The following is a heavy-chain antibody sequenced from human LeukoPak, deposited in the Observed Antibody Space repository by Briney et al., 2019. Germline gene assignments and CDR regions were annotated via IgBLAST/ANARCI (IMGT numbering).Heavy chain of an antibody. Sequence: GGSLRLSCAASGFTFSSYGMHWVRQAPGKGLEWVAFIRYDGSNKYYADSVKGRFTISRDNSKNTLYLQMNSLRAEDTAVYYCAKDPGYDFWSGYHDYWGRGTLVTVSS. D-gene: IGHD3-3*01. CDR3: AKDPGYDFWSGYHDY. V-gene: IGHV3-30*02. CDR2: IRYDGSNK. J-gene: IGHJ4*02. CDR1: GFTFSSYG.